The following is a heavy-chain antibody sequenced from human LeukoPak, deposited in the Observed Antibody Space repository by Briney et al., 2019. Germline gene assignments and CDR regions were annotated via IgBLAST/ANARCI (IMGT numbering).Heavy chain of an antibody. V-gene: IGHV4-34*01. CDR3: ARGGDSGGYRN. CDR2: INHSGST. D-gene: IGHD3-22*01. CDR1: GASFSGSY. J-gene: IGHJ4*02. Sequence: SETLSLTCVVYGASFSGSYWTWIRQPPGKGLEWIGEINHSGSTDYNPSLKSRVTMSVDTSKNHFSLVLSSVIAADTAVYYCARGGDSGGYRNWGQGSLVTVSS.